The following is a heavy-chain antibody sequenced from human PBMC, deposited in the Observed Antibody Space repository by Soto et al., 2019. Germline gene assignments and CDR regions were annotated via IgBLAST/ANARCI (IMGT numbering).Heavy chain of an antibody. V-gene: IGHV4-59*12. D-gene: IGHD2-21*02. Sequence: SETLSLTCTVSGGSISSYYWSWIRQPPGKGLEWIGYIYYSGSTNYNPSLKGRVTISVDTSKNQFSLKLSSVTTEDTAVYYCSTHQRVHYDNTANYFDSWGEGTLVTVSS. CDR3: STHQRVHYDNTANYFDS. CDR1: GGSISSYY. CDR2: IYYSGST. J-gene: IGHJ4*02.